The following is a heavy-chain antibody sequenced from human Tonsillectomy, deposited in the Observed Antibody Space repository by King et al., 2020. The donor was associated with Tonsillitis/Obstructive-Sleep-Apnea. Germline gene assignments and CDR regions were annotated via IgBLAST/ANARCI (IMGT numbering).Heavy chain of an antibody. CDR3: ARHSPGPYYYYYMDV. CDR2: IYPVDSDT. CDR1: GYNFTNYW. J-gene: IGHJ6*03. V-gene: IGHV5-51*01. Sequence: VQLVQTGAEVKKPGESLKISCKSSGYNFTNYWIGWVRQMPGKGLEWMGIIYPVDSDTRYSPSFQGPVTLSADKSLSTAYLQWGSLKASDTAMYYCARHSPGPYYYYYMDVWGKGTTVTVSS.